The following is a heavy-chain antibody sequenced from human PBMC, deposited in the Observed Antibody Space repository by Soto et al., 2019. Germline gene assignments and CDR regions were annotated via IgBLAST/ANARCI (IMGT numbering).Heavy chain of an antibody. J-gene: IGHJ4*02. V-gene: IGHV1-46*01. CDR1: GYTFTRYY. D-gene: IGHD1-26*01. CDR3: ARALSGSYSHFDF. Sequence: ASVKVSCKASGYTFTRYYMHWVRQAPGQGLEWMGMINPNGGSTIYAQRFQGRVTMTTDASTSTVYMELSSLTSEDTAVYYCARALSGSYSHFDFWGQGTLVTVSS. CDR2: INPNGGST.